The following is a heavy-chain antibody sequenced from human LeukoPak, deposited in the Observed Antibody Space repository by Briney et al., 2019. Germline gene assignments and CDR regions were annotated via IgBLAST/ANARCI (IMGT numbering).Heavy chain of an antibody. Sequence: SETLSLTCAVYGGSFSGYYWSWIRQPPGKGLEWIGEINHSGSTNYNPSLKSRVTISVGTSKNQFSLKLSSVTAADTAVYYCARGLGYSYGRRAFDYWGQGTLVTVSS. D-gene: IGHD5-18*01. CDR3: ARGLGYSYGRRAFDY. CDR1: GGSFSGYY. V-gene: IGHV4-34*01. CDR2: INHSGST. J-gene: IGHJ4*02.